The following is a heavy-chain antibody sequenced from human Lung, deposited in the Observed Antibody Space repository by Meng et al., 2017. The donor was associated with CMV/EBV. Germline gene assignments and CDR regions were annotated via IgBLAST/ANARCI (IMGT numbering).Heavy chain of an antibody. D-gene: IGHD6-13*01. CDR1: GGTFISYA. V-gene: IGHV1-69*12. Sequence: QVQLVRSGAWVKKLGSSVKAPCKASGGTFISYALSWVRQSPGQGLEWMGGIIPIFGTANYAQKFQGRVTITADESTSTAYMELSSPRSEDTAVYYCAREVSSSWFAGDWFDPWGQGTLVTVSS. J-gene: IGHJ5*02. CDR3: AREVSSSWFAGDWFDP. CDR2: IIPIFGTA.